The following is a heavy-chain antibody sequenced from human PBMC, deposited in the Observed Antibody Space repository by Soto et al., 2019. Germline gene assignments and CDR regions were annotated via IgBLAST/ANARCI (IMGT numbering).Heavy chain of an antibody. V-gene: IGHV3-53*04. J-gene: IGHJ6*03. CDR2: IYSGGST. D-gene: IGHD3-10*01. Sequence: GGSLRLSCAASGFTVSSNYMSWVRQAPGKGLEWVSVIYSGGSTYYADSVKGRFTISRHNSKNTLYLQMNSLRAEDTAVYYCASNEGTWFGETYYYYYYMDVWGKGTTVTVSS. CDR3: ASNEGTWFGETYYYYYYMDV. CDR1: GFTVSSNY.